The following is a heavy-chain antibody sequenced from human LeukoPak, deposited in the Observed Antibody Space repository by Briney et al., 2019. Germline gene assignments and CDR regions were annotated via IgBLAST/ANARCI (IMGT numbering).Heavy chain of an antibody. V-gene: IGHV4-30-4*01. CDR3: ARGGAGSYYGTTFDP. CDR1: GGSISSGDYY. J-gene: IGHJ5*02. D-gene: IGHD3-10*01. Sequence: PSQTLSLTCTVSGGSISSGDYYWSWIRQPPGEGLEWIGYIYYSGSTYYNPSLKSRVTISVDTSKNQFSLKLSSVTAADTAVYYCARGGAGSYYGTTFDPWGQGTLVTVSS. CDR2: IYYSGST.